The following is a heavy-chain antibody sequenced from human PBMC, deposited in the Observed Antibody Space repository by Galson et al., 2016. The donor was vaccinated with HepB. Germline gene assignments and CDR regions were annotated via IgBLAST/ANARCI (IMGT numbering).Heavy chain of an antibody. D-gene: IGHD3-3*01. CDR2: ISYDGTNQ. CDR3: ARGALTIFEPVGLDV. Sequence: SLRLSCAASGFTFGDYAMSWFRQAPGKGLEWVAGISYDGTNQYYGDSVKGRSTISRDNSNNTVHLQINSLRPEETAVFYCARGALTIFEPVGLDVWGQGTTVIVSS. J-gene: IGHJ6*02. CDR1: GFTFGDYA. V-gene: IGHV3-30-3*01.